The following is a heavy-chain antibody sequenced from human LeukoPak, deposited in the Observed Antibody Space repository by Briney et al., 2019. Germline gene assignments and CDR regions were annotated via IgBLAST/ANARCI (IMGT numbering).Heavy chain of an antibody. CDR2: ISYSGNTI. CDR3: ARRGYQLLTRVRYYYYYMDV. CDR1: GFTFSDYY. Sequence: GGSLRLSCAASGFTFSDYYMNWIRQAPGKGLEWVSYISYSGNTIYYADSVKGRFTISRGNAKNSLYLQMNSLRAEDTAVYYCARRGYQLLTRVRYYYYYMDVWGKGTTVTVSS. D-gene: IGHD2-2*01. V-gene: IGHV3-11*04. J-gene: IGHJ6*03.